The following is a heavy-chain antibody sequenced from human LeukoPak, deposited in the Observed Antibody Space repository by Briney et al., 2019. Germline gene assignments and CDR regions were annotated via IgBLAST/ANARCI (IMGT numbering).Heavy chain of an antibody. D-gene: IGHD6-19*01. V-gene: IGHV1-8*01. CDR2: MNPNSGNT. Sequence: ASVKVSCKASGYTFTSYDINWVRQAPGQGLEWMGWMNPNSGNTGYAQKFQGRVTMTRNTSISTAYMELSSLRSEDTAVYYCARAIAVAGTVWFDPWGQGTLVTVSS. CDR1: GYTFTSYD. CDR3: ARAIAVAGTVWFDP. J-gene: IGHJ5*02.